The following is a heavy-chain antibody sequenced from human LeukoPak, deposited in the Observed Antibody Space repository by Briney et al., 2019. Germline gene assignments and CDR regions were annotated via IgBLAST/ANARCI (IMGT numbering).Heavy chain of an antibody. V-gene: IGHV3-33*01. CDR1: GFTFSSYG. CDR2: IWYDGSNK. D-gene: IGHD6-19*01. J-gene: IGHJ3*02. CDR3: ARDRKGWKWLVRRPHDAFDI. Sequence: PGRSLRLSCAASGFTFSSYGMHWVRQAPGKGLEWVAVIWYDGSNKYYADSVKGRFTISRDNSKNTLYLQMNSLRAEDTAVYYCARDRKGWKWLVRRPHDAFDIWGQGTMVTVSS.